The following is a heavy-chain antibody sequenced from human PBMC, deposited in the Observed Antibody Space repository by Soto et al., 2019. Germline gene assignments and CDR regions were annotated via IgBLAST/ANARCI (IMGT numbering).Heavy chain of an antibody. D-gene: IGHD3-10*01. CDR3: ARASASSMLRGVIIN. J-gene: IGHJ4*02. CDR2: MYHSGTT. V-gene: IGHV4-4*02. CDR1: GGSIASDNC. Sequence: SETLSLTCTFSGGSIASDNCWTGVRQPPGRGLEWIGEMYHSGTTTYSPSLKRGVTTLIDETKNKSSLKLTCVTAADKARYYCARASASSMLRGVIINWGQGTLVTVSS.